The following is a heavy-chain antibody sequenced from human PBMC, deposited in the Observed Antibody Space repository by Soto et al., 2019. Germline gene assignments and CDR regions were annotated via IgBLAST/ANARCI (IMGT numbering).Heavy chain of an antibody. CDR3: AKRPYYYDSSAYYVDY. Sequence: QPGGSLRLSCVASGFAFSSYAMSWVRQASGKGLEWVSGISGSGGSTYHADSVKGRFTISRDNSKNTLYLQMNSLRAEDTAVYYCAKRPYYYDSSAYYVDYWGQGTLVTVSS. V-gene: IGHV3-23*01. CDR2: ISGSGGST. J-gene: IGHJ4*02. D-gene: IGHD3-22*01. CDR1: GFAFSSYA.